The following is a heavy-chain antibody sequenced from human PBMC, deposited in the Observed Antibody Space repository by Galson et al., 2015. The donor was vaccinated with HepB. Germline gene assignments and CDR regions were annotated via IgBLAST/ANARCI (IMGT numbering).Heavy chain of an antibody. V-gene: IGHV4-39*01. D-gene: IGHD2-2*01. Sequence: ETLSLTCTVSGGSISSSSYYWGWLRQPPGKGLEWIGSFYYTGNTHYNPSLKSRVTISGDTSKNQFSLMLNSVTAADTAVYYCARHESESKTYAADNWGQGTLVTVSS. J-gene: IGHJ4*02. CDR3: ARHESESKTYAADN. CDR1: GGSISSSSYY. CDR2: FYYTGNT.